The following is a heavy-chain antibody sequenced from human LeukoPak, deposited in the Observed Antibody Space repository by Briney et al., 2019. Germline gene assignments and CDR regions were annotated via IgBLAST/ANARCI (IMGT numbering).Heavy chain of an antibody. CDR3: ARDSGYSGYSDY. Sequence: GGSLRLSCAASGFTFSDYYMSWIRQAPGKGLEWVSYISSSSSYTDYADSVKGRFTISRDNAKNSLNLQMNSLRAEDTAVYYCARDSGYSGYSDYCGQGTLVTVSS. CDR1: GFTFSDYY. V-gene: IGHV3-11*05. J-gene: IGHJ4*02. D-gene: IGHD5-12*01. CDR2: ISSSSSYT.